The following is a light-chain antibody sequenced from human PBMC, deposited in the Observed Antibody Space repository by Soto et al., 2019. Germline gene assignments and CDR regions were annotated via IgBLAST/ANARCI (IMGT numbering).Light chain of an antibody. J-gene: IGKJ1*01. V-gene: IGKV1-5*01. Sequence: DIQMTQSPSTLSASVGDTVTITCRASQSISSWVAWYQQKPGKPPKLLIYDASSLESGVPSRFSGSGSGTDFSLTITSLQPDDSATYYCQQYHSYYPWTFGQGTKVDIK. CDR3: QQYHSYYPWT. CDR1: QSISSW. CDR2: DAS.